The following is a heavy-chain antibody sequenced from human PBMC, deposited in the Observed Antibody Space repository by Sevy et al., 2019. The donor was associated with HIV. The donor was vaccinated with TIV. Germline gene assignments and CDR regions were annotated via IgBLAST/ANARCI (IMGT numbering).Heavy chain of an antibody. CDR2: ISGSGGTT. D-gene: IGHD6-19*01. J-gene: IGHJ6*02. CDR1: GFTFSNYA. V-gene: IGHV3-23*01. CDR3: AKVLARSVAVAGSAWGMDV. Sequence: GGSLRLSCAASGFTFSNYAMNWVRQAPGKGLEWVSSISGSGGTTYYADSVEGRFTISRDKSKNTLYLQMHSLRAEDTAVYYCAKVLARSVAVAGSAWGMDVWGQGTTVTVSS.